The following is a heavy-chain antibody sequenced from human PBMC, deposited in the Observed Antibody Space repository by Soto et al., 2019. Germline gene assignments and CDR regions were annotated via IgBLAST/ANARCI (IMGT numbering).Heavy chain of an antibody. CDR1: GGSFSGYY. V-gene: IGHV4-34*01. CDR2: INHSGST. CDR3: ARGGYRITMVRGVIPYYYYMDV. D-gene: IGHD3-10*01. Sequence: SETLSLTCAVYGGSFSGYYWSWIRQPPGKGLEWIGEINHSGSTNYNPSLKSRVTISVDTSKNQFSLKLSSVTAADTAVYYCARGGYRITMVRGVIPYYYYMDVCGKGTTVTVSS. J-gene: IGHJ6*03.